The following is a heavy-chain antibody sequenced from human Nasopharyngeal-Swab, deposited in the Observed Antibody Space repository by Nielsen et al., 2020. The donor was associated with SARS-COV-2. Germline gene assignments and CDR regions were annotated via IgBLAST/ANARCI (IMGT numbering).Heavy chain of an antibody. CDR2: IYSGGST. CDR3: EREHRGGLTWEIPAAGNSWLDP. V-gene: IGHV3-53*01. Sequence: VRQAPGKGLGWVSVIYSGGSTSYAASVKGRFTISRDNFKNTLYLQMNSLRAEDTAVYYCEREHRGGLTWEIPAAGNSWLDPWGQGTLVTVSS. J-gene: IGHJ5*02. D-gene: IGHD6-13*01.